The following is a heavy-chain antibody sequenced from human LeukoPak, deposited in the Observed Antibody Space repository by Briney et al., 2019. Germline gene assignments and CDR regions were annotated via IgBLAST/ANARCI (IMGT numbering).Heavy chain of an antibody. CDR3: ARGVWLAVVGKFDY. D-gene: IGHD3-10*01. J-gene: IGHJ4*02. CDR1: GFTFSSYA. V-gene: IGHV3-30-3*01. CDR2: ISYDGSNK. Sequence: GRSLRLSCAASGFTFSSYAMHWVRQAPGKGLEGVAVISYDGSNKYYADSVRGRFTISRDNSKNTLYLQMNSLKAEDTAVYVCARGVWLAVVGKFDYWGQGNLVTLSS.